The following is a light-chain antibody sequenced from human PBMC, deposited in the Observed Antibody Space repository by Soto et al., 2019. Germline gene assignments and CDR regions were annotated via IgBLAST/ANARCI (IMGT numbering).Light chain of an antibody. V-gene: IGKV3-20*01. CDR1: QSVSSSY. Sequence: EIVLTQSPGTLSLSPGERATLSCRASQSVSSSYLAWYQQKPGQAPRLLIYGASYRATGIPDRFSCSGSGKDCTLTISRLEHEGCAGYYCQQDGSSKLTFGEGTKVEIK. CDR3: QQDGSSKLT. J-gene: IGKJ1*01. CDR2: GAS.